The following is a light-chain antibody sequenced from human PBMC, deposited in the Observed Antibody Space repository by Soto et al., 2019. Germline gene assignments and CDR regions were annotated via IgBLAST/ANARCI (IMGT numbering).Light chain of an antibody. Sequence: DIQMTQSPSSLSASVGDRVTITCRASQSISSYLNWYQQKPGKAPKLLIYAASRLQSGVPSRFSGSGSEADFTLTISSLQPEDVATYYCQQSYNVPTFGQGTKV. V-gene: IGKV1-39*01. CDR1: QSISSY. CDR2: AAS. J-gene: IGKJ1*01. CDR3: QQSYNVPT.